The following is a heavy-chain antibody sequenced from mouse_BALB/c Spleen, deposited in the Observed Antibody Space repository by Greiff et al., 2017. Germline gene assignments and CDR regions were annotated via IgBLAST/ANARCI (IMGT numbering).Heavy chain of an antibody. D-gene: IGHD1-1*01. Sequence: EVKLVESGGGLVQPGGSMKLSCVASGFTFSNYWMNWVRQSPEKGLEWVAEIRLKSNNYATHYAESVKGRFTISRDDSKSSVYLQMNNLRAEDTGIYYCTRLGGSTWYFDVWGAGTTVTVSS. CDR1: GFTFSNYW. CDR2: IRLKSNNYAT. CDR3: TRLGGSTWYFDV. V-gene: IGHV6-6*02. J-gene: IGHJ1*01.